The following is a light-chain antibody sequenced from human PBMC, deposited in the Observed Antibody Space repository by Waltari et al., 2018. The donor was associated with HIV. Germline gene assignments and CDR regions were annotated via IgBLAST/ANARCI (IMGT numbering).Light chain of an antibody. CDR1: KSRNKY. CDR3: QAWDISTQEL. V-gene: IGLV3-1*01. Sequence: SYELTQPPSLSVSPGQTASITCSGDKSRNKYACWYQQKAGQSPVLVIYQDTKRPSGIPERFSGSNSGNTATLTISGTQAMDEADYYCQAWDISTQELFGGGTKLTVL. CDR2: QDT. J-gene: IGLJ2*01.